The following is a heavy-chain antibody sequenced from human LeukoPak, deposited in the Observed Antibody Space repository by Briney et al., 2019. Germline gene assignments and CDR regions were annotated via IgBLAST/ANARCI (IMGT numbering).Heavy chain of an antibody. J-gene: IGHJ5*02. CDR3: ATLDILTGYDWFDP. CDR2: IYPGDSDT. D-gene: IGHD3-9*01. V-gene: IGHV5-51*01. Sequence: LGESLKISCQGSGYSFTSYWIGWVRQMPGKGLEWMGIIYPGDSDTRYSPSFQGQVTISADKSISTAYLQWSSLKASDTAMYYCATLDILTGYDWFDPWGQGTLVTVSS. CDR1: GYSFTSYW.